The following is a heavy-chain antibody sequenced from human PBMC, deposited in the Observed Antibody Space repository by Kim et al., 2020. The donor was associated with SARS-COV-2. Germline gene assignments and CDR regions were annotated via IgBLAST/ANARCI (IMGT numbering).Heavy chain of an antibody. V-gene: IGHV3-33*01. D-gene: IGHD7-27*01. J-gene: IGHJ4*02. Sequence: KYYADSVKGRFTIARENYKNTLYLKMNSLRAEDTAVYYCAREQTSLGDYWGRGTLVTVAS. CDR3: AREQTSLGDY. CDR2: K.